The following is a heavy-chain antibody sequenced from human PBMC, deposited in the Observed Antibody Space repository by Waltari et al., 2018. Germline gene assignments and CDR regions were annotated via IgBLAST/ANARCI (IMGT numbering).Heavy chain of an antibody. CDR3: ARGLVVGATYYFDY. D-gene: IGHD1-26*01. J-gene: IGHJ4*02. CDR1: FTGYY. Sequence: FTGYYMHWVRQAPGQGLEWMGRINPNSGGTNYAQKFQGRVTMTRDTSISTAYMELSRLRSDDTAVYYCARGLVVGATYYFDYWGQGTLVTVSS. CDR2: INPNSGGT. V-gene: IGHV1-2*06.